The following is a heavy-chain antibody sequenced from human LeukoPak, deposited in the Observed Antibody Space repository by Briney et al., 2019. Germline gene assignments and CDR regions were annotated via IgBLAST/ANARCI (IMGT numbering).Heavy chain of an antibody. Sequence: ASVKVSCEASGYTFTSYGISWVRQAPGQGLEWMGWISAYNGNTNYAQKLQGRVTMTTDTSTSTAYMELRSLRSDDTAVYYCARDATYYYDSSGYSDYWGQGTLVTVSS. CDR3: ARDATYYYDSSGYSDY. V-gene: IGHV1-18*01. D-gene: IGHD3-22*01. CDR1: GYTFTSYG. CDR2: ISAYNGNT. J-gene: IGHJ4*02.